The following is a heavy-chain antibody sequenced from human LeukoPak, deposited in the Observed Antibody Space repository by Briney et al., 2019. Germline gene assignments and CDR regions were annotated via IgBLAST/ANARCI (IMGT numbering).Heavy chain of an antibody. D-gene: IGHD2-8*01. CDR1: GFTFDDYA. CDR3: AKDGGVYYYEHGMDV. J-gene: IGHJ6*02. V-gene: IGHV3-9*01. Sequence: GRSLRLSCAASGFTFDDYAMHWVRQAPGKGLEWVSGISWNSGSIGYADSVKGRFTISRDNAKNSLYLQMNSLRAEDTALYYCAKDGGVYYYEHGMDVWGQGTTVTVSS. CDR2: ISWNSGSI.